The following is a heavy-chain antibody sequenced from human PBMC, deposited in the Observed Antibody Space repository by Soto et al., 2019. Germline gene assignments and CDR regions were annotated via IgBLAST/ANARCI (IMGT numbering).Heavy chain of an antibody. CDR2: IYYSGST. V-gene: IGHV4-39*01. Sequence: SETLSLTCTVSGGSISSSSYYWGWIRQPPGKGLEWIGSIYYSGSTYYNPSLKSRVTISVDTSKNQFSLKLSSVTAADTAVYYCASGEKYYYDSSGYPPRVWHYWGQGTLVTVSS. CDR3: ASGEKYYYDSSGYPPRVWHY. J-gene: IGHJ4*02. D-gene: IGHD3-22*01. CDR1: GGSISSSSYY.